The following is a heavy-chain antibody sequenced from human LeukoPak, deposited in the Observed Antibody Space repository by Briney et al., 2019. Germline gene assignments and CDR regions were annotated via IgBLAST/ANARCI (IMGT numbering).Heavy chain of an antibody. V-gene: IGHV3-74*01. Sequence: PGGPLRLSCAASGFTFSSYWMHWVRQAPGKGLVWVSRINSDGSSTSYADSVKGRFTISRDNAKNTLYLQMNSLRAEDTAVYYCARVATSGYYYDYWGQGTLVTVSS. CDR1: GFTFSSYW. J-gene: IGHJ4*02. D-gene: IGHD3-22*01. CDR2: INSDGSST. CDR3: ARVATSGYYYDY.